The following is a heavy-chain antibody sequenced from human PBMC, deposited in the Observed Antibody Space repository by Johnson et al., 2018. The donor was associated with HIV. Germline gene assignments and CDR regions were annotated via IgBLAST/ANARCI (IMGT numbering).Heavy chain of an antibody. D-gene: IGHD3-22*01. CDR3: ARDPSYDMAHTDGFDL. CDR1: GFTFSRYA. V-gene: IGHV3-23*04. J-gene: IGHJ3*01. CDR2: ISNSGGAT. Sequence: VQLVESGGGLVQPGGSLRLSCIGSGFTFSRYAVSWVRQTPGKRLEWVSAISNSGGATHYADSVQGRFRISRDNSKDTVYLKVNSLRGEDTAVYYCARDPSYDMAHTDGFDLWGQGTLVTVSS.